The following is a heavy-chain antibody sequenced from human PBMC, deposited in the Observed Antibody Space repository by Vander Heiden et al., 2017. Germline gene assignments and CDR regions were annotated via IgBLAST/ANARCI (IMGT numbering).Heavy chain of an antibody. V-gene: IGHV3-23*01. CDR2: ISGSGGST. J-gene: IGHJ4*02. CDR1: GFTFSSSS. Sequence: EVQLLESGGGLVQPGGSLRPPCAASGFTFSSSSMSWVRQAPGKGLEWVSAISGSGGSTYYADSVKGRFTISRDNSKNTLYLQMNSLRAEDTAVYYCAKDQGYSSGWYDYWGQGTLVTVSS. D-gene: IGHD6-19*01. CDR3: AKDQGYSSGWYDY.